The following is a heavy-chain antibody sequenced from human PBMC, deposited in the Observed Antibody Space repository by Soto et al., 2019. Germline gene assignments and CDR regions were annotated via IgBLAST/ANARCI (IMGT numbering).Heavy chain of an antibody. CDR1: GFTFSTYS. J-gene: IGHJ4*02. V-gene: IGHV3-48*01. CDR2: ISSSSTI. CDR3: ARERGSGWTFDY. Sequence: EVPLVDSGGDLVQPGGSLRLSCAASGFTFSTYSMNWVRQAPGKGLEWVSSISSSSTIYYADSVKGRFTISRDNVQNSLYLQMHSLRAEDTAVYYCARERGSGWTFDYWGQGTLVTVSS. D-gene: IGHD6-19*01.